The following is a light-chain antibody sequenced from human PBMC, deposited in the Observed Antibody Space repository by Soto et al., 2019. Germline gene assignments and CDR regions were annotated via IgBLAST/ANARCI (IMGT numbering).Light chain of an antibody. J-gene: IGKJ2*01. CDR2: AAS. CDR3: QQSYSTPPT. Sequence: MTQSPLSLPVTPGEPASISCRSSQSLLHSNGYNYLDWYQQKPGKAPKLLICAASSLQSGVPSRFSGSGSGTDFTLTISSLQPEDFATYYCQQSYSTPPTFGQGTKVDIK. V-gene: IGKV1-39*01. CDR1: QSLLHSNGYNY.